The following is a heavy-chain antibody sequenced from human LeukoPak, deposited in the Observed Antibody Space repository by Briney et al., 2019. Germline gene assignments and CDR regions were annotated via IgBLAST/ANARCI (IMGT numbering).Heavy chain of an antibody. J-gene: IGHJ4*02. D-gene: IGHD3-22*01. V-gene: IGHV1-46*01. CDR2: INPSGGST. CDR1: GYTFTSYY. CDR3: AREGIDYYYDSSGPRPY. Sequence: ASVKVSCKASGYTFTSYYMHWVRQAPGQGLEWMGIINPSGGSTSYAQKFQGRVTMTRDTSTSTVYMELSSLRSEDTAVYYCAREGIDYYYDSSGPRPYWGQGTLVTVSS.